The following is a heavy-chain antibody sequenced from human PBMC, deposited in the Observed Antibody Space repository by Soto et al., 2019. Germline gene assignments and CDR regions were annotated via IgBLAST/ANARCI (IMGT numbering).Heavy chain of an antibody. J-gene: IGHJ4*02. V-gene: IGHV4-39*01. CDR2: IYNGGST. CDR3: ARHVPYRRSGSYLFDF. CDR1: GGSIITVNFC. Sequence: PSETLSLTCTVSGGSIITVNFCWSWIRESPDKGLEWIGHIYNGGSTYLNPSLKSRVTTSVDPSKNQFSLRLSSVTAADTAVYYCARHVPYRRSGSYLFDFWGQGTLVTVSS. D-gene: IGHD1-26*01.